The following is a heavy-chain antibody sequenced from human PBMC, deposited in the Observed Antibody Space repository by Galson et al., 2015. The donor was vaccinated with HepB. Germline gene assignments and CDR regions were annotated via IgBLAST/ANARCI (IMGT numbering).Heavy chain of an antibody. Sequence: QSGAEVKKPGESLRISCKVSGLSSGTNWIAWVRQMPEKGLELMGIIDLDDSETRYSPSFEGQVTISADGSIDTAYLQWSSLKASDSAIYLCARLKPVAAAGAGYLDYWGQGALIPVSS. CDR2: IDLDDSET. D-gene: IGHD6-13*01. J-gene: IGHJ4*02. CDR1: GLSSGTNW. V-gene: IGHV5-51*03. CDR3: ARLKPVAAAGAGYLDY.